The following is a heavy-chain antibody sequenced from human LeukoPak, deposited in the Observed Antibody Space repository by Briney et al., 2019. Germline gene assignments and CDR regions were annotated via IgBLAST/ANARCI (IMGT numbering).Heavy chain of an antibody. J-gene: IGHJ4*02. Sequence: GGSLRLSCAASGFTFSSYAMSWVRQAPGKGLEWVSAISGSGGSTYYADSVKGRFTISRDNSKNTLYLQMNSLRAEDTAVYYCAVSIYAYSSSSNVPDYWGQGTLVTVSS. D-gene: IGHD6-6*01. CDR2: ISGSGGST. V-gene: IGHV3-23*01. CDR3: AVSIYAYSSSSNVPDY. CDR1: GFTFSSYA.